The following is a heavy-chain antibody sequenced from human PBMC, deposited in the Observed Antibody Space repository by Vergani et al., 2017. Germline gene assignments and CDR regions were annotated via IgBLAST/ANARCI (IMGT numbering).Heavy chain of an antibody. D-gene: IGHD2-2*01. CDR3: AKDSSIGIVVVPAAMGFDY. Sequence: EVQLLESGGGLVQPGGSLRLSCAASGFTFSSYAMSWVRQAPGKGLEWVSAISGSGGSTYYADSVKGRFTISRDNSMNTLYLQMNSLRAEDTAVYYCAKDSSIGIVVVPAAMGFDYWGQGTLVTVSS. CDR2: ISGSGGST. J-gene: IGHJ4*02. V-gene: IGHV3-23*01. CDR1: GFTFSSYA.